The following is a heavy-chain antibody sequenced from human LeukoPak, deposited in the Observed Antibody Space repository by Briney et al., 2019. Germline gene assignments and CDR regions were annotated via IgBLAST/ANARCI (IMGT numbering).Heavy chain of an antibody. CDR3: ARDAYCSGSYGFFDY. D-gene: IGHD3-10*01. Sequence: GGSLRLSCAASGFTFSSYSMNWVRQAPGKGLEWVSSISISSSYIYYADSVKGRFTISRDNAKNSLYLQMNSLRAEDTAVYYCARDAYCSGSYGFFDYWGQGTLVTVSS. CDR1: GFTFSSYS. CDR2: ISISSSYI. V-gene: IGHV3-21*01. J-gene: IGHJ4*02.